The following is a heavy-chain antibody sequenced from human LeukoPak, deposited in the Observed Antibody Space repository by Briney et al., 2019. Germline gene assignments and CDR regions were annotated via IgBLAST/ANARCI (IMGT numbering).Heavy chain of an antibody. D-gene: IGHD2-2*02. CDR1: GFTFSSYG. CDR3: ARGPYCSSTSCYRETDGMDV. CDR2: IWYDGSNK. Sequence: PGGSLRLSCAASGFTFSSYGMHWVRQAPGKGLEWVAVIWYDGSNKYYADSVKGRFTISRDNSKNTLYLQMNSLRAEDTAVYYCARGPYCSSTSCYRETDGMDVWGQGTTVTVSS. J-gene: IGHJ6*02. V-gene: IGHV3-33*01.